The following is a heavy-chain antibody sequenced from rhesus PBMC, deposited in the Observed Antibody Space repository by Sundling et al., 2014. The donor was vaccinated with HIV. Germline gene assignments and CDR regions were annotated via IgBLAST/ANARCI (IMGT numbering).Heavy chain of an antibody. CDR1: GASISSSNW. CDR3: ARLYTWNSIPYALDS. D-gene: IGHD1-1-1*01. J-gene: IGHJ6*01. V-gene: IGHV4-92*01. Sequence: QVQLQESGPAVVKPSETLALTCTVSGASISSSNWWSWIRQPPGKGLEWIGRISGSGGSTDYNPSLKSRVTISTDPSKNQFSLKLSSVTAADTAVYYCARLYTWNSIPYALDSWGQGVVVTVSS. CDR2: ISGSGGST.